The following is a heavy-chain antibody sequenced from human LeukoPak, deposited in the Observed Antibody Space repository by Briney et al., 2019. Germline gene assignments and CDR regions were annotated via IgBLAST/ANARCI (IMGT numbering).Heavy chain of an antibody. CDR1: GFTFSSYA. CDR2: ISGSGGST. D-gene: IGHD6-19*01. J-gene: IGHJ4*02. CDR3: AKGFRSGWYLDYFDY. Sequence: GGSLRLSCAASGFTFSSYAMSWVRQAPGKGLEWVSAISGSGGSTYYADSVKDRFTISRDNSKNTLYLQMNSLRAEDTAVYYCAKGFRSGWYLDYFDYWGQGTLVTVSS. V-gene: IGHV3-23*01.